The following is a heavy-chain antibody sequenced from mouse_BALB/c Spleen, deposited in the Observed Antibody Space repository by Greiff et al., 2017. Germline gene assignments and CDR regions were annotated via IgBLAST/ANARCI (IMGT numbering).Heavy chain of an antibody. V-gene: IGHV1-80*01. D-gene: IGHD3-3*01. J-gene: IGHJ1*01. CDR3: ARGDGGWYFDV. CDR2: IYPGDGDT. Sequence: VQLQESGTVLARPGASVKISCKASGYAFSSSWMNWVKQRPGQGLEWIGRIYPGDGDTNYNGKFKGKATLTADKSSSTANMQLSSLTSVDSAVYFCARGDGGWYFDVWGAGTTVTVSS. CDR1: GYAFSSSW.